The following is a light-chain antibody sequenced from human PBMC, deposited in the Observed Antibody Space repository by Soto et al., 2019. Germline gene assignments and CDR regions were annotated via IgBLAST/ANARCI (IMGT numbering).Light chain of an antibody. Sequence: QSALTQPPSASGSPGQSVTISCTGTSSDVGGYYYVSWYQQHPGKAPKLMIYEVSKRPSGVPDRFSGSKSDNTASLTVSGLQAEDEADYYCSSYAGTNTPDVFGTGTQLTVL. CDR1: SSDVGGYYY. CDR3: SSYAGTNTPDV. J-gene: IGLJ1*01. V-gene: IGLV2-8*01. CDR2: EVS.